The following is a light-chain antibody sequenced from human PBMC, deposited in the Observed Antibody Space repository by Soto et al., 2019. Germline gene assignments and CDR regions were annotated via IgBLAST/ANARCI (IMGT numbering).Light chain of an antibody. V-gene: IGLV2-23*01. CDR3: CSYAGSSTLV. CDR1: NSDVGTYNL. CDR2: EGS. Sequence: QSVLTQPASVSGSPGQSITISCTGTNSDVGTYNLVSWYQQHPGKAPKLLIYEGSKRPSGVSNRFSGSKSGNTASLIISGLQAEDEADYFCCSYAGSSTLVFGGGTKLTVL. J-gene: IGLJ2*01.